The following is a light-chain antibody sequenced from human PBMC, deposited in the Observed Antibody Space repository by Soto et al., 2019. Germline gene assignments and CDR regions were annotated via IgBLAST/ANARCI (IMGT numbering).Light chain of an antibody. CDR1: QSITTW. CDR3: QQYNDYQYT. Sequence: DIEMTQSPSTLSASVGDRVTITCRASQSITTWLAWYQQKPGKAPKLLIYKATNVQTGVPSRFSGSGSGTEFSLTISRLQPEDFAIYYCQQYNDYQYTFGQGTKLEIK. CDR2: KAT. V-gene: IGKV1-5*03. J-gene: IGKJ2*01.